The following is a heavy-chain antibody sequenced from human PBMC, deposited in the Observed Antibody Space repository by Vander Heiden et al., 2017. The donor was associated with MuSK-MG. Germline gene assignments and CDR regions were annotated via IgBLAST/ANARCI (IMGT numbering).Heavy chain of an antibody. J-gene: IGHJ3*02. CDR2: FDPEDGET. CDR1: GYTLTELS. D-gene: IGHD2-15*01. Sequence: QVQLVQSGAAVKKPGASVKVSCKVSGYTLTELSMHWVRQAPGKGLEWMGGFDPEDGETIYAQKFQGRVTMTEDTSTDTAYMELSSLRSEDTAVYYCATSRDIVVVVAAITAFDIWGQGTMVTVSS. V-gene: IGHV1-24*01. CDR3: ATSRDIVVVVAAITAFDI.